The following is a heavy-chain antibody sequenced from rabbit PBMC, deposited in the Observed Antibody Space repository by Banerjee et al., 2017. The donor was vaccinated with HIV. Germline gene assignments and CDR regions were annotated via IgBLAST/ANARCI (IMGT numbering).Heavy chain of an antibody. D-gene: IGHD6-1*01. Sequence: QEQLVESGGGLVKPGASLTLTCKTSGFSFSSALPMCRVRQAPGKGLEWIASIDTGDGGSYYASWAKGRFTISLDNAQNTVTLQMTSLTAADTATYFCARGPRYYTYAFAGYAHANLWGPGTLVTVS. CDR1: GFSFSSALP. V-gene: IGHV1S45*01. CDR3: ARGPRYYTYAFAGYAHANL. CDR2: IDTGDGGS. J-gene: IGHJ4*01.